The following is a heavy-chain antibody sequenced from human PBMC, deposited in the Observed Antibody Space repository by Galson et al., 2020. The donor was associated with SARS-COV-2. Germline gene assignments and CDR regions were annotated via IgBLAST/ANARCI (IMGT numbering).Heavy chain of an antibody. CDR1: GFTFSNHW. CDR2: IYSEGSST. J-gene: IGHJ4*02. CDR3: ARGDMGNDYFDY. Sequence: ALHGESLKISCAVSGFTFSNHWMHWVRQAPGKGLVWVSRIYSEGSSTSYADSVKGQFTISGDNAKNTLYLQMNSLRAEDTAVYYCARGDMGNDYFDYWGQGTLVTVSS. V-gene: IGHV3-74*01. D-gene: IGHD7-27*01.